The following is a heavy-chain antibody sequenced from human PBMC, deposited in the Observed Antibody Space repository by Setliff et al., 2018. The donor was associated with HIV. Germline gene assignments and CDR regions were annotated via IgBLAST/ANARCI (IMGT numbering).Heavy chain of an antibody. CDR1: GGSFTAYH. CDR2: INHSGGT. J-gene: IGHJ3*01. D-gene: IGHD3-10*01. V-gene: IGHV4-34*01. CDR3: ARAGNFGDWDGFDV. Sequence: SETLSLTCAVYGGSFTAYHWSWIRQPPGRGLEWIAEINHSGGTNHNPSLKSRITISVDTSKKQVSLKLTSVTAADTAIYYCARAGNFGDWDGFDVRGQGTMVTVSS.